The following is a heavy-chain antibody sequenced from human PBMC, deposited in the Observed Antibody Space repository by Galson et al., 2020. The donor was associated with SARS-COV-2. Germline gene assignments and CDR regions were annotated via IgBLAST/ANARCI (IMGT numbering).Heavy chain of an antibody. Sequence: GGPLRLSCAASGFTFSSYWMSWVRQAPGKGLEWVANIKQDGSETYYVDSVKGRFTISRDNAKNSLYLQMNSLRAEDTAVYYCAREVEGDPYDGDYDYYYYGMDVWGQGTTVTGSS. J-gene: IGHJ6*02. CDR3: AREVEGDPYDGDYDYYYYGMDV. D-gene: IGHD4-17*01. V-gene: IGHV3-7*01. CDR2: IKQDGSET. CDR1: GFTFSSYW.